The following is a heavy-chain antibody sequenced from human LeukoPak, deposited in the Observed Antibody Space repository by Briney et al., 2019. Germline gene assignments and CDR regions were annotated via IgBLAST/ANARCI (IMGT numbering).Heavy chain of an antibody. J-gene: IGHJ3*02. Sequence: PGGSLRLSCAASGFTFSSYSMNWVRQTPGKGLEWVANIKQDGSEKYYVDSVKGRFTISRDNAKKSLYLQMNSLRAEDTAVYYCARPRRMYGSGSYAFDIWGQGTMVTVSS. D-gene: IGHD3-10*01. CDR2: IKQDGSEK. CDR3: ARPRRMYGSGSYAFDI. V-gene: IGHV3-7*01. CDR1: GFTFSSYS.